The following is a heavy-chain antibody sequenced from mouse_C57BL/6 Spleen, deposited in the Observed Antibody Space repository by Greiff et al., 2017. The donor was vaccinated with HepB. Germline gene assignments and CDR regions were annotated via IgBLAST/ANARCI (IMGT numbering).Heavy chain of an antibody. Sequence: EVHLVESGGGLVKPGGSLKLSCAASGFTFSDYGMHWVRQAPEKGLEWVAYISSGSSTIYYADTVKGRFTISRDNAKNTLFLQMTSLRSEGTAMYYCARDYYCTLDYWGQGTTLTVSS. CDR1: GFTFSDYG. CDR3: ARDYYCTLDY. J-gene: IGHJ2*01. D-gene: IGHD1-1*01. V-gene: IGHV5-17*01. CDR2: ISSGSSTI.